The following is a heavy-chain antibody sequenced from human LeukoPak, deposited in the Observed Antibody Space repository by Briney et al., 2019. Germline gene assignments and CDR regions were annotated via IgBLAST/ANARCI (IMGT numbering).Heavy chain of an antibody. CDR2: ISAYNGNT. CDR3: ARGYEVFDY. J-gene: IGHJ4*02. D-gene: IGHD5-12*01. Sequence: ASVKVSCKASGYTFTGYYMHWVRQAPGQGLEWMGWISAYNGNTNYAQKLQGRVTMATDTSTSTAYMELRSLRSDDTAVYYCARGYEVFDYWGQGTLVTVSS. V-gene: IGHV1-18*04. CDR1: GYTFTGYY.